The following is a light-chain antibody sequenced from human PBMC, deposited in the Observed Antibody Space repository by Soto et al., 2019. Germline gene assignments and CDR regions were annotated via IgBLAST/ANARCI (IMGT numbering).Light chain of an antibody. V-gene: IGLV1-40*01. J-gene: IGLJ1*01. CDR3: QSYDRSRYV. Sequence: QSVLTQPPSVSGAPGQRVTISCTGSSSNIGAGFDVHWYQQLPGTAPKLLIYGNSNRPSGVPVRFSGSKSGTSASLAITGLQAEDEADYYCQSYDRSRYVFGTGTKVTVL. CDR2: GNS. CDR1: SSNIGAGFD.